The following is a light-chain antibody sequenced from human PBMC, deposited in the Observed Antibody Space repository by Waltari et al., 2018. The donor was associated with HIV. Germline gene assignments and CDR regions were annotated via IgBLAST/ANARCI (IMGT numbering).Light chain of an antibody. CDR1: QNIWFSSNNKNY. CDR2: WAS. CDR3: QQYHSIPCT. V-gene: IGKV4-1*01. Sequence: DIVMTHSPDSLGVSLGGRATINCKTRQNIWFSSNNKNYLACYQQKPGQPPKLHIYWASTRQSGVPDRVSCSASETNFTLPINSFQTEDVAVYYCQQYHSIPCTFGQGTKL. J-gene: IGKJ2*02.